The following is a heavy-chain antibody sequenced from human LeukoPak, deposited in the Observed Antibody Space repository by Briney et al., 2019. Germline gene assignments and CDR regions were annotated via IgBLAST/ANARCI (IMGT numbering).Heavy chain of an antibody. CDR3: ARGTDMTPISGYYSFVY. J-gene: IGHJ4*02. CDR1: GGSFSNHY. V-gene: IGHV4-4*07. D-gene: IGHD5-12*01. CDR2: IYPSGTT. Sequence: SETLSLTCAVSGGSFSNHYWTWIRQPAGKGLEWLGRIYPSGTTNYDPSVESRVTFSLDFSKNEFSLRLASVTAADTAVYYCARGTDMTPISGYYSFVYWGQGTLVSVSS.